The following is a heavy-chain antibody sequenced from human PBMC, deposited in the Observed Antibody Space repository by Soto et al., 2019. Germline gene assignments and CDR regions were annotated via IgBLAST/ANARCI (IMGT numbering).Heavy chain of an antibody. Sequence: SETLSLTCTVSGGSISSYYWIWIRQPPGKGLEWIGYIYYTGTTNYNPSLKSRVTISVDTSKNQFSLKLSSVTAADTAVYYCARAGFGELSGVDPWGQGTLVTVSS. D-gene: IGHD3-10*01. CDR3: ARAGFGELSGVDP. J-gene: IGHJ5*02. V-gene: IGHV4-59*12. CDR1: GGSISSYY. CDR2: IYYTGTT.